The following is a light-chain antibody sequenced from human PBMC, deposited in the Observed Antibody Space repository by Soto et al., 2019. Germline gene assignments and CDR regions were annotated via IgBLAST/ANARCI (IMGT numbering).Light chain of an antibody. J-gene: IGKJ1*01. CDR3: QQYNTYRT. V-gene: IGKV1-5*03. Sequence: MHMTQSPSTRSASVLDRATIGCLARQSISSWLAWYQQKPGKAPKPLIYKASSLESGVPSRFSGSGSGTEFTLTISSLQADDSAIYYCQQYNTYRTFGQGTNVDIK. CDR1: QSISSW. CDR2: KAS.